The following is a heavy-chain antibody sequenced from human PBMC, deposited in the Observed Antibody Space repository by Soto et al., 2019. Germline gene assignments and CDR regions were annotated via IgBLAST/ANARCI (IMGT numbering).Heavy chain of an antibody. D-gene: IGHD2-15*01. CDR2: IIPIFGTA. V-gene: IGHV1-69*13. CDR1: GGTFSSYA. Sequence: SVKVSCKASGGTFSSYAISWVRQAPGQGLEWMGGIIPIFGTANYAQKFQGRVTITADESTSTAYMELSSLRSEDTAVYYRARELRYCSGGSFLVGLDAFDIWGQGTMVTVSS. J-gene: IGHJ3*02. CDR3: ARELRYCSGGSFLVGLDAFDI.